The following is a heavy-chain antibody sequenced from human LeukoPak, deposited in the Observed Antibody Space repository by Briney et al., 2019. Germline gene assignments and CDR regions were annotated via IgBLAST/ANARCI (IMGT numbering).Heavy chain of an antibody. CDR1: GFAFDDYV. D-gene: IGHD3-10*01. CDR2: ISWNSNSI. V-gene: IGHV3-9*03. J-gene: IGHJ6*04. Sequence: PGGSLRLSCAASGFAFDDYVMHWVRQAPGKGLEWVSSISWNSNSIGYADSVKGRFTISRDNAKNSLYLQTNSLRPEDMAFYYCAKDSSGNGYMDVWGKGTTVTVSA. CDR3: AKDSSGNGYMDV.